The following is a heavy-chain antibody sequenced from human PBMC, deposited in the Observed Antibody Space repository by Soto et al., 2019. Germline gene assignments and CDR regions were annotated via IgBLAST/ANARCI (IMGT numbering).Heavy chain of an antibody. CDR3: AGEDIVVVPAAKHYYYYMDV. J-gene: IGHJ6*03. Sequence: PSETLSLTCTVSGGSISSSSYYWGWVRQPPGKGLEWIGSNYYRGSTYYNPSLKSRVTISVDTSKNQFSLKLSSVTAADTAVYYCAGEDIVVVPAAKHYYYYMDVWGKGTTVTVSS. CDR1: GGSISSSSYY. V-gene: IGHV4-39*01. D-gene: IGHD2-2*01. CDR2: NYYRGST.